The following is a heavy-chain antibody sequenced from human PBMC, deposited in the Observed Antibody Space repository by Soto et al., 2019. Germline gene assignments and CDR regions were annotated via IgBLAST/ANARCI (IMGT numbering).Heavy chain of an antibody. CDR2: IYYSGST. Sequence: QLQLQESGPGLVKPSETLSLTCSVSGDSISSSSHYWAWIRQPPGKGLEWIGSIYYSGSTYYNPSLKSRVTISVDTSTDQFSLKLTSVTAADTAVYYCARFRKEIVVVVIPTRGWFDPWGQGTLVTVSS. CDR3: ARFRKEIVVVVIPTRGWFDP. D-gene: IGHD2-15*01. CDR1: GDSISSSSHY. V-gene: IGHV4-39*01. J-gene: IGHJ5*02.